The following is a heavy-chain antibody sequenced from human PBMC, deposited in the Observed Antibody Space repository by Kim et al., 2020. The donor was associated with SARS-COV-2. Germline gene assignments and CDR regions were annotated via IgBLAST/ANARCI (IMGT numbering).Heavy chain of an antibody. V-gene: IGHV3-15*01. J-gene: IGHJ4*02. Sequence: GGSLRLSCAASGITFSNAWMSWVRQAPGKGLEWVGRIKTKADGGTIAYAAPVKGRFTISRDDSKNTLYLQMNSLKTEDTGVYYCNTDPLMYRGGGSYDFWGQGTLVTVSS. CDR1: GITFSNAW. D-gene: IGHD3-10*01. CDR2: IKTKADGGTI. CDR3: NTDPLMYRGGGSYDF.